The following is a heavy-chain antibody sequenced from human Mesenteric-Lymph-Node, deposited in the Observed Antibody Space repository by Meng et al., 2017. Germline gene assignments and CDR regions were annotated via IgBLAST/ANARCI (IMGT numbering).Heavy chain of an antibody. J-gene: IGHJ4*02. CDR1: GGTFSSYA. CDR3: ARDWPWGFDY. CDR2: IIPIFGTA. V-gene: IGHV1-69*05. Sequence: QVQVDKSGAEVEKPGSSVKVSFKASGGTFSSYAMRWVRQAPGQGLEWMGGIIPIFGTANYVQKFQGSVKNTTDESTSTDYMVLSSLRSEDTAVYYCARDWPWGFDYWGQGTLVTVSS. D-gene: IGHD3-16*01.